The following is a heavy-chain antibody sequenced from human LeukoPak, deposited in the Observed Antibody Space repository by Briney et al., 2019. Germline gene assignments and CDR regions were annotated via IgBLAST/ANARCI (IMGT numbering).Heavy chain of an antibody. V-gene: IGHV3-30*18. D-gene: IGHD3-22*01. J-gene: IGHJ4*02. CDR1: GFTFSSYG. Sequence: PGRSLRLSCAASGFTFSSYGMHWVRQAPGKGLEWVAVISYDGSNKYYADSVKGRFTISRDNSKNTLYLQMNSLRAEDTAVYYCAKRPPRNYYDSSGRIKDYWGQGTLVTVSS. CDR2: ISYDGSNK. CDR3: AKRPPRNYYDSSGRIKDY.